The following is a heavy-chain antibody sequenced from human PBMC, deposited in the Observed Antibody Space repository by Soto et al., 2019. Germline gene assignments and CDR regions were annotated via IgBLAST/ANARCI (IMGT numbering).Heavy chain of an antibody. D-gene: IGHD5-12*01. Sequence: QITLKESGPTLVKPTETLTLTCTFSGFSLTSLGESVGWIRQPPGKALEWLALIYWDDDDHYSPSLESRLTITKDNSKNQVVLTLTNMDPVDTATYYCVHTHLLRRGYDWGQGTLVTVPS. J-gene: IGHJ4*02. CDR1: GFSLTSLGES. CDR2: IYWDDDD. CDR3: VHTHLLRRGYD. V-gene: IGHV2-5*02.